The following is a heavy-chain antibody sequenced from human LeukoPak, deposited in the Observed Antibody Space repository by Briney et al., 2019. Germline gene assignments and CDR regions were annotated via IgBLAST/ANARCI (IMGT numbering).Heavy chain of an antibody. J-gene: IGHJ5*02. CDR3: ARGSVAGTP. CDR1: GYTFTGYY. Sequence: ASVKVSCKASGYTFTGYYIHWVRQATGQGLEWMGWMNTDSGNTGYAQKFQGRVTMTRNTSISTAYMELSSLRSEDTAVYYCARGSVAGTPWGQGTLVTVSS. D-gene: IGHD6-19*01. CDR2: MNTDSGNT. V-gene: IGHV1-8*02.